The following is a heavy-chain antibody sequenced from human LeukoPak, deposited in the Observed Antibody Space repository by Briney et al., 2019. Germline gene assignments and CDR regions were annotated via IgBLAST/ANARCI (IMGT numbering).Heavy chain of an antibody. J-gene: IGHJ4*02. Sequence: GGSLRLSCTASQFTFSSYSLNWVRQAPGKGLEWVSSISTSSRYIYYADSVKGRFTISRDNAKNSLFLQMNSLRAEDTAVYYCARDYSPPHYYDSSGYFDSWGQGTLVTVSP. D-gene: IGHD3-22*01. CDR2: ISTSSRYI. V-gene: IGHV3-21*01. CDR1: QFTFSSYS. CDR3: ARDYSPPHYYDSSGYFDS.